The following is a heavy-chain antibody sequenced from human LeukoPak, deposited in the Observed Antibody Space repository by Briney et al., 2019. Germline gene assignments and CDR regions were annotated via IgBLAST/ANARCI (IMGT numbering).Heavy chain of an antibody. J-gene: IGHJ4*02. Sequence: GGSLRLSCTASQFTFSSYSLNWVRQAPGKGLEWVSSISTSSRYIYYADSVKGRFTISRDNAKNSLFLQMNSLRAEDTAVYYCARDYSPPHYYDSSGYFDSWGQGTLVTVSP. D-gene: IGHD3-22*01. CDR2: ISTSSRYI. V-gene: IGHV3-21*01. CDR1: QFTFSSYS. CDR3: ARDYSPPHYYDSSGYFDS.